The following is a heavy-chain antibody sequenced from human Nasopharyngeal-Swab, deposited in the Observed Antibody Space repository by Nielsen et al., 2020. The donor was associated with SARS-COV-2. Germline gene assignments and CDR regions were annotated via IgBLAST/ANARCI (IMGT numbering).Heavy chain of an antibody. CDR3: ARAVGRVAARYYFDY. Sequence: SVQVSCKASVGTFISYAFSWVRQAPGQGLEWMGGIIPIFGTANYAQKFQGRVTITADETTSTAYMVLSSLRSEDTAVYYCARAVGRVAARYYFDYWGQGTLVTVSS. J-gene: IGHJ4*02. CDR1: VGTFISYA. V-gene: IGHV1-69*13. CDR2: IIPIFGTA. D-gene: IGHD6-6*01.